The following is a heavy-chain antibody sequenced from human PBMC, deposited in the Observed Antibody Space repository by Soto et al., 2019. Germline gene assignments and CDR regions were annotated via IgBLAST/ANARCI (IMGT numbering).Heavy chain of an antibody. CDR3: ARIPNERGGWFDP. D-gene: IGHD2-8*01. CDR1: GYTFSSYG. J-gene: IGHJ5*02. Sequence: QVQLVQSGAEVKKPGASVKVSCKASGYTFSSYGISWVRQAPGQGLEWMGWINVYNGNANYAQRLQGRVTMTTDTXTSTAYMELRSLRSDDTAVYYCARIPNERGGWFDPWGQGTLVTVSS. V-gene: IGHV1-18*01. CDR2: INVYNGNA.